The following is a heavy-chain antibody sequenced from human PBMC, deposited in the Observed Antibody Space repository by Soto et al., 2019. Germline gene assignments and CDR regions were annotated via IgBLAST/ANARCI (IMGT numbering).Heavy chain of an antibody. CDR2: IIPIFGTA. D-gene: IGHD3-3*01. CDR3: ARGPLLDPKPLGY. J-gene: IGHJ4*02. V-gene: IGHV1-69*13. CDR1: GGTFSSYA. Sequence: SVKVSCKASGGTFSSYAISWVRQAPGQGLEWMGGIIPIFGTANYAQKFQGRVTITADESTSTAYMELSNLRSEDTAVYYCARGPLLDPKPLGYWGQGTQVTVSS.